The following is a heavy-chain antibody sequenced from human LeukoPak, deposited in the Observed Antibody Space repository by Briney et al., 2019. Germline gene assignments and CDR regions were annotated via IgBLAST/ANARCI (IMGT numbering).Heavy chain of an antibody. CDR2: IYYNGNS. CDR3: ARSLVIRAGFDY. Sequence: PSETLSLTCTVSGGSISTYYWSWIRQPPGKGLEWIGCIYYNGNSNYSPSLKSRVTVSVDTSKNQFSLKLTSVTTADTAVYYCARSLVIRAGFDYWGQGTLVTVSS. J-gene: IGHJ4*02. CDR1: GGSISTYY. V-gene: IGHV4-59*01. D-gene: IGHD2/OR15-2a*01.